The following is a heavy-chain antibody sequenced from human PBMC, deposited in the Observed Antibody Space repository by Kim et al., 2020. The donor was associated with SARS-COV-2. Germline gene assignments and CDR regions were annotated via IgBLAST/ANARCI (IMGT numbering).Heavy chain of an antibody. Sequence: GGSLRLSCAASGFSFTNAWMSWVRQAPGKGLEWVGRIKSKADGGTTEYAVPVKGRFAISRDDSKNTLYLQMNSLKTEDTDVYYCTKWSGDYWGQGTLVTASS. CDR1: GFSFTNAW. J-gene: IGHJ4*02. V-gene: IGHV3-15*01. D-gene: IGHD2-15*01. CDR3: TKWSGDY. CDR2: IKSKADGGTT.